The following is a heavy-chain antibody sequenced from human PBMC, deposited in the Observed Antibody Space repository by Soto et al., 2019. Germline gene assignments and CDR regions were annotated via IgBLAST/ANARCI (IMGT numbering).Heavy chain of an antibody. CDR2: IYHSGST. CDR1: GGSISSSNW. D-gene: IGHD2-15*01. Sequence: QVQLQESGPGVVKPSGTLSLTCAVSGGSISSSNWWSWVRQPPGKGLEWIGEIYHSGSTYYNPSLKSRVTILIDKSNNQVSLKLSSVTAADTAVYYCTKRWDNGGSWGYDYKMDVWGQGTKVTVSS. J-gene: IGHJ6*02. CDR3: TKRWDNGGSWGYDYKMDV. V-gene: IGHV4-4*02.